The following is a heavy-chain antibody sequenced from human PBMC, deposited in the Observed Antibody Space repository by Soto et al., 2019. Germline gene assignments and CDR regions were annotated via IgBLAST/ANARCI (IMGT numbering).Heavy chain of an antibody. CDR2: IIPICGTA. Sequence: QVQLVQSGAEVKKPGSSVKVSCKASGGTFSSYAISWVRQAPGQGLEWMGAIIPICGTANYAQKFQGKVTITADEATRTAYMELSSLRSEVTAVYYCARDCSSTSCRKGYWYFDLWGRGTLVTVSS. CDR1: GGTFSSYA. D-gene: IGHD2-2*01. CDR3: ARDCSSTSCRKGYWYFDL. V-gene: IGHV1-69*01. J-gene: IGHJ2*01.